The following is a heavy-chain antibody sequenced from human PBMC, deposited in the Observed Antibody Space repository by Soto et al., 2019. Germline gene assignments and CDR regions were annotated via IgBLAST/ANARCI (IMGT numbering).Heavy chain of an antibody. CDR2: IYPGDSDT. D-gene: IGHD2-2*03. CDR1: GYSFTSYW. V-gene: IGHV5-51*01. CDR3: AWIAAPYYYYGLDV. Sequence: GESLKISCKGPGYSFTSYWIGWVRQMPGKGLEWMGHIYPGDSDTRYSSSFQGEITCSAAKSISTAYLQWSSLKAEATAMYYCAWIAAPYYYYGLDVWGQGTTVTVSS. J-gene: IGHJ6*02.